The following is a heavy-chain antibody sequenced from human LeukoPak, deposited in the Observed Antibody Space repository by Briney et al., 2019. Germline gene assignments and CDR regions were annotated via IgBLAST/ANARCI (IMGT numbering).Heavy chain of an antibody. J-gene: IGHJ4*02. Sequence: GGSLRLSCAASGLTVSSNYMSWVRQAPGKGLEWVSVMSRSDATYYADSVKGRFTMSRDSSKNTVYLQMNSLRSEDTAVYYCARDLPDQGAYWGQGTLVIVSS. CDR1: GLTVSSNY. V-gene: IGHV3-53*01. CDR3: ARDLPDQGAY. D-gene: IGHD1-14*01. CDR2: MSRSDAT.